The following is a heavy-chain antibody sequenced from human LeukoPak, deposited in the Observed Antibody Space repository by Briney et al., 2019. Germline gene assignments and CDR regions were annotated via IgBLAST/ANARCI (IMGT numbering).Heavy chain of an antibody. CDR2: IWYDGSQK. J-gene: IGHJ4*02. CDR1: GFIFSSNG. D-gene: IGHD7-27*01. V-gene: IGHV3-33*01. CDR3: ARVKNWDFDH. Sequence: RSGGSRRLSCAASGFIFSSNGMHWVRQAPGKGLEWVAVIWYDGSQKYYVDSVKGRFTISRDNTKNTLYLQMNSLRVDDTAVYYCARVKNWDFDHWGQGTLVTVSS.